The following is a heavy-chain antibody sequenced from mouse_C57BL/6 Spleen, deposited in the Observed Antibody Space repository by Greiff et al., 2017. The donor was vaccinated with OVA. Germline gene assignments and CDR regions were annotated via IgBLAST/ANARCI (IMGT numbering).Heavy chain of an antibody. Sequence: EVKLQQPGPELVKPGASVKISCKASGYSFTDYNMNWVKQSNGKSLEWIGVINPNYGTTSYNQKFKGKATLTVDQSSSTAYMQLNSLTSEDSAVYYCARGGHDGYPYAMDYWGQGTSVTVSS. D-gene: IGHD2-3*01. J-gene: IGHJ4*01. CDR2: INPNYGTT. CDR3: ARGGHDGYPYAMDY. V-gene: IGHV1-39*01. CDR1: GYSFTDYN.